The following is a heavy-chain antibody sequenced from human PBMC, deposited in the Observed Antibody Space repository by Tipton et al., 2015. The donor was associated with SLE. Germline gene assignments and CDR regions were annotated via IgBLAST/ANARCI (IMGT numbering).Heavy chain of an antibody. CDR1: GGSISSGGYS. J-gene: IGHJ3*02. CDR2: IYHSGST. CDR3: ATIHGGYDAFDI. D-gene: IGHD4-23*01. V-gene: IGHV4-30-2*01. Sequence: TLSLTCAVSGGSISSGGYSWSWIRQPPGKGLEWIGYIYHSGSTYYNPSLKSRVTISVDRSKNQFSLKLSSMTAADTAVYYCATIHGGYDAFDIWGQGTMVTVSS.